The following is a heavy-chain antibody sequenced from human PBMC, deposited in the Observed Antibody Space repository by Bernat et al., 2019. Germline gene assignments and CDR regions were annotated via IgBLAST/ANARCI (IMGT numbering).Heavy chain of an antibody. CDR3: AREGSGGEPDY. CDR2: IYSGGST. V-gene: IGHV3-53*01. Sequence: EVQVVESGGGLIQPGGSLRLSCAASGFTVSSHYMSWVRQAPGKGLEWVSVIYSGGSTSYADSVKGRFTISRDNSKNSLYLQMNNLGAEDTAVYYCAREGSGGEPDYWGKGTLVTVSS. D-gene: IGHD1-26*01. J-gene: IGHJ4*02. CDR1: GFTVSSHY.